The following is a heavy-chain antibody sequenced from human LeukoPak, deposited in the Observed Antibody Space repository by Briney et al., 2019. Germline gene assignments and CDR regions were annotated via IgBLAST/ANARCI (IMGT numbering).Heavy chain of an antibody. D-gene: IGHD3-3*01. CDR3: AKGFSGSGYHGAFDI. CDR2: IGRSGTTI. J-gene: IGHJ3*02. Sequence: GGSLRLSCAASGFTFSDYTMNWVRQAPGKGLEWVSFIGRSGTTIYYADSVKGRFTISRDNSKNTLYLQMNSLRAEDTAVYYCAKGFSGSGYHGAFDIWGQGTMVTVSS. CDR1: GFTFSDYT. V-gene: IGHV3-48*01.